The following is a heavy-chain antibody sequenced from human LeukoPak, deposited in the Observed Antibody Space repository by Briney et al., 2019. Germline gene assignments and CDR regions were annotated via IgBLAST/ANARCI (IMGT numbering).Heavy chain of an antibody. V-gene: IGHV1-69*05. Sequence: SVKVSCKASGGTFSSYAISWVRQAPGQGLEWMGGIIPIFGTANYAQKFQGRVTITTDESTSTACMELSSLRSEDTAVYYCASHPGGYYDSSGYYHNYYYYLDVWGKGTTVTVSS. CDR3: ASHPGGYYDSSGYYHNYYYYLDV. D-gene: IGHD3-22*01. CDR2: IIPIFGTA. CDR1: GGTFSSYA. J-gene: IGHJ6*03.